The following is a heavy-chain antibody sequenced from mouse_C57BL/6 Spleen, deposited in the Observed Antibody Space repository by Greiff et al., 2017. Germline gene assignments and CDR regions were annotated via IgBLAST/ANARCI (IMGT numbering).Heavy chain of an antibody. J-gene: IGHJ3*01. CDR2: IRYDGSN. CDR1: GYSITSGYY. V-gene: IGHV3-6*01. CDR3: ARDGCYYYGSSSFAY. D-gene: IGHD1-1*01. Sequence: EVKLQESGPGLVKPSQSLSLTCSVTGYSITSGYYWNWIRQFPGNKLEWMGYIRYDGSNKYNPSLQNRISIPRDTSTIQLFLKLNSVTTEDTATYYCARDGCYYYGSSSFAYWGQGTLVTVSA.